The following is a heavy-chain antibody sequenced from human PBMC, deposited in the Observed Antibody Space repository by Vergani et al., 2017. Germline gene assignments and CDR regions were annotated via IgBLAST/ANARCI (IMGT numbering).Heavy chain of an antibody. D-gene: IGHD4-11*01. CDR3: AREMRATANAGGFDY. J-gene: IGHJ4*02. V-gene: IGHV4-30-4*01. CDR2: IYYSGST. Sequence: QVQLQESGPGLVKPSQTLSLTCTVSGGSISSGDYYWSWIRQPPGKGLEWIGYIYYSGSTYYNPSLKRRVTISVDTSKNQFSLKLSSVTAADTAVYYCAREMRATANAGGFDYWGQGTLVTVSS. CDR1: GGSISSGDYY.